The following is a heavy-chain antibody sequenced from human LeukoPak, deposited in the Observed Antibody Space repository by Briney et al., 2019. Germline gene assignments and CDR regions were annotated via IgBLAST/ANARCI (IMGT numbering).Heavy chain of an antibody. Sequence: ASVTVSFTVSGYTLTELSMHWVRQAPGKGLEWMGGFDPEDGETIYAQKFQGRVTMTEDTSTDTAYMELSSLRSEDTAVYYCARGNYYYYGMDVWGQGTTVTVSS. CDR3: ARGNYYYYGMDV. J-gene: IGHJ6*02. V-gene: IGHV1-24*01. D-gene: IGHD3-16*01. CDR2: FDPEDGET. CDR1: GYTLTELS.